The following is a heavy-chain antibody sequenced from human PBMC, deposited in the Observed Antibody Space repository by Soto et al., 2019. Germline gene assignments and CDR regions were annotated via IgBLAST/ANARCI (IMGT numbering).Heavy chain of an antibody. D-gene: IGHD5-12*01. CDR3: ARDIVAPRPGAFDI. CDR2: IYYSGST. CDR1: GGSISSGGYY. Sequence: QVQLQESGPGLVKPSQTLSLTCTVSGGSISSGGYYWSWIRQHPGKGLEWIGYIYYSGSTYYNPSLKRRVNISVDTSKNQFSLKLSSVTAADTAVYYCARDIVAPRPGAFDIWGQGTMVTVSS. J-gene: IGHJ3*02. V-gene: IGHV4-31*03.